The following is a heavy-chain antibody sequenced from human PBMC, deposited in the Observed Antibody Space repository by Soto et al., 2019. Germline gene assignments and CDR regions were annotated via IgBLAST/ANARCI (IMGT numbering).Heavy chain of an antibody. Sequence: SETLSLTCTVSGGSISSAGYYWSWIRQHPGKGLEWIGYIYYRGSTYYNPSLKSRVTISVDTPKNQFSLKLSSVTAADTAVYYCASRKGDSGGYRGGANNEYFQHWGQGTLVTVS. J-gene: IGHJ1*01. D-gene: IGHD3-22*01. CDR1: GGSISSAGYY. CDR2: IYYRGST. CDR3: ASRKGDSGGYRGGANNEYFQH. V-gene: IGHV4-31*03.